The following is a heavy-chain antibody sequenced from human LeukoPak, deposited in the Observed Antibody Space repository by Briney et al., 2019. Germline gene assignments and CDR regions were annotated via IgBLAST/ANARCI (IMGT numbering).Heavy chain of an antibody. CDR3: ARYTQDLITMIVVGFDY. D-gene: IGHD3-22*01. CDR1: GGSISSSSCY. CDR2: IYYSGST. Sequence: SETLSLTCTVSGGSISSSSCYWGWIRQPPGKGLEWIGSIYYSGSTYYNPSLKSRVTISVDTSKNQFSLKLSSVTAADTAVYYCARYTQDLITMIVVGFDYWGQGTLVTVSS. J-gene: IGHJ4*02. V-gene: IGHV4-39*07.